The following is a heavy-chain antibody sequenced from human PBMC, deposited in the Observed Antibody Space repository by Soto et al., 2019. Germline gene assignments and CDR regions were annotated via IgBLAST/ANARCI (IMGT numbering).Heavy chain of an antibody. D-gene: IGHD6-19*01. CDR3: ARGPHNSGWYGDY. V-gene: IGHV3-7*01. CDR2: IKQDGSDK. J-gene: IGHJ4*02. Sequence: GGSLRLSCAASGFTFSSYYINWVRQAPGKGLEWVANIKQDGSDKYYVDFVKGRFTISRDNAKNSVYLQMNSLRADDTAVSYCARGPHNSGWYGDYWGQGT. CDR1: GFTFSSYY.